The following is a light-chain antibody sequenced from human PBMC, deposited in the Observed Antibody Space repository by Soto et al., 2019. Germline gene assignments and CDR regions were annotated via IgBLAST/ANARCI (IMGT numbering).Light chain of an antibody. CDR3: SSYAGSNNPPVV. CDR1: SSDVGGYNY. V-gene: IGLV2-8*01. Sequence: QSALTQPPSASGSPGQSVTISCTGTSSDVGGYNYVSWYQQHPGKAPKLMIYEVSKRPSGFPDRFSGSKSGNTASLTVSGLQAEDEADYYGSSYAGSNNPPVVFGGGTKLTVL. CDR2: EVS. J-gene: IGLJ2*01.